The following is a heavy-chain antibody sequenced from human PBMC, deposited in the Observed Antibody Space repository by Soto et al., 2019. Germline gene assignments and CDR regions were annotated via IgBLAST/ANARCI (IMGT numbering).Heavy chain of an antibody. CDR2: IYYSGST. Sequence: SETLSLTCTVSGGSISSGGYYWSWIRQHPGKGLEWIGYIYYSGSTYYNPSLKSRVTISVDTSKNQFSLKLSSVTAADTAVYYCARIVVVPAAIFSPAFDIWGKGTMVTVSS. D-gene: IGHD2-2*01. J-gene: IGHJ3*02. V-gene: IGHV4-31*03. CDR1: GGSISSGGYY. CDR3: ARIVVVPAAIFSPAFDI.